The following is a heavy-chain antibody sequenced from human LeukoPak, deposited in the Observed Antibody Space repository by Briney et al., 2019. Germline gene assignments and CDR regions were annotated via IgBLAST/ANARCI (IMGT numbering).Heavy chain of an antibody. J-gene: IGHJ4*02. V-gene: IGHV3-30*18. CDR1: GFTFSSYG. D-gene: IGHD6-6*01. CDR2: ISYDGSNK. CDR3: AKGAQQIAASPLTG. Sequence: PGRSLRLSCAASGFTFSSYGMHWVRQAQGKGLEWVAVISYDGSNKYYADSVKGRFTISRDNSKNTLYLQMNSLRAEDTAVYYCAKGAQQIAASPLTGWGQGTLVTVSS.